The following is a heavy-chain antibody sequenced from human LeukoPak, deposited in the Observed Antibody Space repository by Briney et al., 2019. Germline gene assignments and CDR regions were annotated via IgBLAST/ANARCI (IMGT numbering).Heavy chain of an antibody. CDR2: IYSGGST. J-gene: IGHJ4*02. D-gene: IGHD6-19*01. CDR3: AKDRSAWYFFDY. Sequence: PGGSLRLSCAASGFTVSSSYMSWVRQAPGKGLEWVSVIYSGGSTYYADSVKGRFTISRDNSKNTLYLQMNSLRVEDTAVYYCAKDRSAWYFFDYWGQGTLVTVSS. CDR1: GFTVSSSY. V-gene: IGHV3-66*01.